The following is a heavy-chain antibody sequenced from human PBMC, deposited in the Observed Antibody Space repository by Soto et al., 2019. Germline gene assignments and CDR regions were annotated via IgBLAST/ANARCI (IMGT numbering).Heavy chain of an antibody. CDR2: ISGSGGST. D-gene: IGHD3-16*02. Sequence: GGSLRLSCAASGFTFSSHAMSWVRQSPGKGLEWVSAISGSGGSTYYADSVKGRFTISRDNSKNTLYLQMNSLRAEDTAVYYCAKDDDYVWGSYRPPPPLDYWGQGTLVTVSS. V-gene: IGHV3-23*01. J-gene: IGHJ4*02. CDR1: GFTFSSHA. CDR3: AKDDDYVWGSYRPPPPLDY.